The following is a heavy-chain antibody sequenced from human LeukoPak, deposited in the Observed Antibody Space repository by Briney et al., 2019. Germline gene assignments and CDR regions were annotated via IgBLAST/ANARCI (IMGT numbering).Heavy chain of an antibody. CDR1: GGTFSSYA. CDR3: ARERARYDFWSGPNWFDP. V-gene: IGHV1-69*05. D-gene: IGHD3-3*01. Sequence: ASVKVSCKASGGTFSSYAISWVRQAPGQGLEWMGGIIPIFGTANYAQKFQGRVTITTHESTSTAYMDLSSLRSEETAVYYCARERARYDFWSGPNWFDPWGQGTLVTVSS. CDR2: IIPIFGTA. J-gene: IGHJ5*02.